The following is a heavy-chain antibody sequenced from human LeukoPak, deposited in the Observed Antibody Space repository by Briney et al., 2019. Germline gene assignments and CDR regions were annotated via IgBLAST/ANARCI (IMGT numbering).Heavy chain of an antibody. J-gene: IGHJ4*02. CDR3: AKSGNIMITFGGVFDY. D-gene: IGHD3-16*01. V-gene: IGHV3-7*03. CDR2: IKQDGSEK. Sequence: GGSLRLSCAASGFTFSSYWMSWVRQAPGKGLEWVANIKQDGSEKYYVDSVKGRFTISRDNAKNSLYLQMNSLRAEDTAVYYCAKSGNIMITFGGVFDYWGQGTLVIVSS. CDR1: GFTFSSYW.